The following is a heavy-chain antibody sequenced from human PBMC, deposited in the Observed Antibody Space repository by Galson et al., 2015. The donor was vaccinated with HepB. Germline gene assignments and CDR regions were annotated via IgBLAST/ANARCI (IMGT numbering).Heavy chain of an antibody. CDR2: ISAYNGNT. CDR3: AIRPPDRYYDYVWGYGMDV. J-gene: IGHJ6*02. V-gene: IGHV1-18*01. CDR1: GYTFTSYG. Sequence: SVKVSCKASGYTFTSYGISWVRQAPGQGLEWMGWISAYNGNTNYAQKLQGRVTMTTDTSTSTVYMELSSLRSEDTAVYYCAIRPPDRYYDYVWGYGMDVWGQGTTVTVSS. D-gene: IGHD3-16*01.